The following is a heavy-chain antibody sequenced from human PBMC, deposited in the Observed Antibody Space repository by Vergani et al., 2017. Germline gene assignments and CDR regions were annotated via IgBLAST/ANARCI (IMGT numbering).Heavy chain of an antibody. J-gene: IGHJ6*02. CDR1: GYTLTELS. CDR3: ATAGGTXDIVVVPAFYYYYGMDV. D-gene: IGHD2-2*01. V-gene: IGHV1-24*01. CDR2: FDPEDGET. Sequence: QVQLVQSGAEVKKPGASVKVSCKVSGYTLTELSMHWVRQAPGKGLEWMGGFDPEDGETIYAQKFQGRVTMTEDTSTDTAYMELSSLRSEDTAVYYCATAGGTXDIVVVPAFYYYYGMDVWGQGTTVTVSS.